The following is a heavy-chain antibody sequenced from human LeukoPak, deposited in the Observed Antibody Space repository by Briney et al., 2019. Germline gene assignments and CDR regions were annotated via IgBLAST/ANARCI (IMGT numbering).Heavy chain of an antibody. Sequence: GDSLRLSCAASGFTFTKYWMTWVRQAPGKGLEWVGNIKQDGSDKNYMDSVKGRFTISRDNTKNAVYLQMSSLRAEDTAVCYCAREVWGPEYWGQGTLVTVSS. CDR3: AREVWGPEY. CDR1: GFTFTKYW. CDR2: IKQDGSDK. V-gene: IGHV3-7*01. D-gene: IGHD1-14*01. J-gene: IGHJ4*02.